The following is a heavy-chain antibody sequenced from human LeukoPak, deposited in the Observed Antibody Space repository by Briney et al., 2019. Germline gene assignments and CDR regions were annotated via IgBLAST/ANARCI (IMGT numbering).Heavy chain of an antibody. J-gene: IGHJ4*02. CDR3: ARFNSGSYQHYFDY. CDR2: ISNSGNTI. Sequence: PGGSLRLSCAASGFTFSDYYMSWIRQAPGKGLEWVSYISNSGNTIYYADSVKGRFTISRDNAKNSLYLQMNSLRAEDTAVYYCARFNSGSYQHYFDYWGQGTLVTVSS. V-gene: IGHV3-11*04. D-gene: IGHD1-26*01. CDR1: GFTFSDYY.